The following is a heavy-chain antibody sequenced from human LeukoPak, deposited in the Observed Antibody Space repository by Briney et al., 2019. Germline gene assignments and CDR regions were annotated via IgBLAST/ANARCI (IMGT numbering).Heavy chain of an antibody. CDR2: IVVGSGNT. Sequence: SVKVSCKASGFTFTSSAMQWVRQARGQRLEWIGWIVVGSGNTNYAQKFQERVTITRDMSTSTAYMELSSLRSEDTAVYYCAEAVDDSSGYYYEYYFDYWGQGTLVTVSS. J-gene: IGHJ4*02. CDR3: AEAVDDSSGYYYEYYFDY. V-gene: IGHV1-58*02. D-gene: IGHD3-22*01. CDR1: GFTFTSSA.